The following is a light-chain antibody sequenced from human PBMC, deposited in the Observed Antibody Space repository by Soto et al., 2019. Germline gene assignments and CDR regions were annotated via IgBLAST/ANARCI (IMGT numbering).Light chain of an antibody. Sequence: QSALTQPASVSGSPGQSITISCTGTSSDVGGYNYVSWYQQHPGKAPKLMIYDVSNRPSGVTKRFSGSKSGNTDSLTISGLQAEDEAYYYCSSYTSSSTPVVFGGGTKRTVL. CDR1: SSDVGGYNY. V-gene: IGLV2-14*01. J-gene: IGLJ2*01. CDR2: DVS. CDR3: SSYTSSSTPVV.